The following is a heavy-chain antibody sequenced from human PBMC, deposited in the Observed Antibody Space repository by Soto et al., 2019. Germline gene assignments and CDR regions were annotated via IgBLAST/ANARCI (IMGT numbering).Heavy chain of an antibody. D-gene: IGHD1-20*01. J-gene: IGHJ4*02. CDR3: ARRNAYNCNFGIDC. CDR2: INHSGST. Sequence: SETLSLTCAVYGGSFSGYYWSWIRQPPGKGLEWIGEINHSGSTNYNPSLKSRVTISVDTSKNQFSLKLSSVTAADSVVYYCARRNAYNCNFGIDCWGKGTLVSVSS. V-gene: IGHV4-34*01. CDR1: GGSFSGYY.